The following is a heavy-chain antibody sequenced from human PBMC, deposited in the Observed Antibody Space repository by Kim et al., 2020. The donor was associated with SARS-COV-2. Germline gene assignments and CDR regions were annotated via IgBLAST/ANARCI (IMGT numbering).Heavy chain of an antibody. D-gene: IGHD1-26*01. J-gene: IGHJ6*03. V-gene: IGHV4-59*08. CDR2: IYYSGST. CDR3: SRQVGASYYYYYYMHV. Sequence: SETLSLTCTASGCSISSYYWSWIRQPPGKGLEWIGFIYYSGSTNYNPSLKSRVTISVDTSKNQFSLKLSSVTAADTAVYYCSRQVGASYYYYYYMHVWG. CDR1: GCSISSYY.